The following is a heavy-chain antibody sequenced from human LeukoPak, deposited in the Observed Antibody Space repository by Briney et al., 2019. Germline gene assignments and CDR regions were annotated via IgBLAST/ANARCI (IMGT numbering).Heavy chain of an antibody. Sequence: PWGSLRLSCAASGFTFSSYWMSWVRQAPGKGLEWVANIKQDGSEKYYVDSVKGRFTISRDNAKNSLYLQMNSLRPEDTAVYYCARPQLGMGYSYYMDVWGKGTSVTVSS. V-gene: IGHV3-7*01. CDR1: GFTFSSYW. D-gene: IGHD6-13*01. CDR2: IKQDGSEK. CDR3: ARPQLGMGYSYYMDV. J-gene: IGHJ6*03.